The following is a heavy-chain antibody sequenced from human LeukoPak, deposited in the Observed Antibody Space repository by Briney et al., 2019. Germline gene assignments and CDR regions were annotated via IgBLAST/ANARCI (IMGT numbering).Heavy chain of an antibody. CDR2: INPNSGGT. CDR1: GYTFTGYY. CDR3: ARGYCSGGSCYYPYYYYGMDV. Sequence: ASVKVSSKASGYTFTGYYMHWVRQAPGQGLEWMGWINPNSGGTNYAQKFQGSVTMTRDTSISTAYMELSRLRSDDTAVYYCARGYCSGGSCYYPYYYYGMDVWGQGTTVTVSS. J-gene: IGHJ6*02. V-gene: IGHV1-2*02. D-gene: IGHD2-15*01.